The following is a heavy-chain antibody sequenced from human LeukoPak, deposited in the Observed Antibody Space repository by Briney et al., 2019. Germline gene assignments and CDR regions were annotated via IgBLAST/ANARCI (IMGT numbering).Heavy chain of an antibody. V-gene: IGHV3-66*01. CDR2: IYSGGST. D-gene: IGHD6-19*01. CDR1: GFTFSDYY. CDR3: ARDLTIAVAGSGGNY. Sequence: GGSLRLSCAASGFTFSDYYMSWIRQAPGKGLEWVSVIYSGGSTYYADSVKGRFTISRDNSKNTLYLQMNSLRAEDTAVYYCARDLTIAVAGSGGNYWGQGTLVTVSS. J-gene: IGHJ4*02.